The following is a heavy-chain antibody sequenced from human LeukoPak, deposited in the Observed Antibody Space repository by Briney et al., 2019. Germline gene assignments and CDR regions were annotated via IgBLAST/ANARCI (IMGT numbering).Heavy chain of an antibody. CDR1: GYTFTSYD. V-gene: IGHV1-8*03. CDR3: AREGVVGGPDYYYYYMDV. J-gene: IGHJ6*03. D-gene: IGHD2-15*01. Sequence: ASVKVSCKASGYTFTSYDINWVRQATGQGLEWMGWMNPNSGNTGYAQKFQSRVTITRNTSISTAYMELSSLRSEDTAVYYCAREGVVGGPDYYYYYMDVWGKGTTVTVSS. CDR2: MNPNSGNT.